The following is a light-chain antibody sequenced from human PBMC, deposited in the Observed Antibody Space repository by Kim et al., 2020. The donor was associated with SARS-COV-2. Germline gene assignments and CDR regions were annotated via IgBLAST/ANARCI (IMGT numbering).Light chain of an antibody. CDR1: QRISTW. CDR3: QQGSSFPYT. V-gene: IGKV1-12*01. J-gene: IGKJ2*01. CDR2: AAS. Sequence: DIQMTQSPSSLSASVGDRVTITCRASQRISTWLAWYQQKPGIAPKLLIYAASTLQSGVPSRFSGSGSGTDFTLTISSLQPEDFATYYCQQGSSFPYTFGQGTKLE.